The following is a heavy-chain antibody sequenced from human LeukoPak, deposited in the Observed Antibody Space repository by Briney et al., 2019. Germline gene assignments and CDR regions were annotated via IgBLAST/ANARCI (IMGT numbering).Heavy chain of an antibody. CDR1: GFTFSDYS. CDR3: ARDVNWGFDY. V-gene: IGHV3-48*04. J-gene: IGHJ4*02. CDR2: IRGSGPGSGSAM. Sequence: SGGSLRLSCAASGFTFSDYSMKWVRQAPGKGLEWVSNIRGSGPGSGSAMYYADSVKGRFTISRDDAKNSLYLQMNGLRAEDTAFYYCARDVNWGFDYWGQGALVTVSS. D-gene: IGHD7-27*01.